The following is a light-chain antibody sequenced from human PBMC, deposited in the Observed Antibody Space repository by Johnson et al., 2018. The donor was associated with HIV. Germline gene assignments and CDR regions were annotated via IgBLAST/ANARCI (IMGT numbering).Light chain of an antibody. CDR1: SSNIGNNY. V-gene: IGLV1-51*02. Sequence: QSVLTQPPSMSAAPGQKVTISCSTSSSNIGNNYVSWYQQLPGTAPTLLIYENNKRPSGIPDRFSGSKSGTSTTLGITGLQTGDEADYYCGTWDSSLNSDVFGTGTKVSVL. CDR3: GTWDSSLNSDV. J-gene: IGLJ1*01. CDR2: ENN.